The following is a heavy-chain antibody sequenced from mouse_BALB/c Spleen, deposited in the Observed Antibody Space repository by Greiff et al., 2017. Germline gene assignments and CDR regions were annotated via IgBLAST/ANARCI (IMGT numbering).Heavy chain of an antibody. CDR1: GFNIKDTY. D-gene: IGHD2-4*01. V-gene: IGHV14-3*02. Sequence: VQLKESGAELVKPGASVKLSCTASGFNIKDTYMHWVKQRPEQGLEWIGRIDPANGNTKYDPKFQGKATITADTSSNTAYLQLSSLTSEDTAVYYCAGYDYDGYFDVWGAGTTVTVSS. J-gene: IGHJ1*01. CDR3: AGYDYDGYFDV. CDR2: IDPANGNT.